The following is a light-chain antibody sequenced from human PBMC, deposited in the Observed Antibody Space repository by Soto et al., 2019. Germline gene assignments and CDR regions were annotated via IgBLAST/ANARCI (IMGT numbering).Light chain of an antibody. CDR3: CSYGGSRAV. CDR1: SSDVGSHNL. J-gene: IGLJ7*01. Sequence: QSVLTQPASVSGSPGQSITISCTGTSSDVGSHNLVSWYQQHPGQAPKLMIYEVTKRPLGVSTRCSASKSLNTASLTIYGXXXXXXXXYYCCSYGGSRAVFGGGTQLTV. CDR2: EVT. V-gene: IGLV2-23*02.